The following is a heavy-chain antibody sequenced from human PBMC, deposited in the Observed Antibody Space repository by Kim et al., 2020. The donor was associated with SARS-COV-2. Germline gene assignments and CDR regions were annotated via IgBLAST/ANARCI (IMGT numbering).Heavy chain of an antibody. CDR3: AKGPYCSGGSCYSVEVDY. CDR2: ISYDGSNK. V-gene: IGHV3-30*18. CDR1: GFTFSSYG. Sequence: GGSLRLSCAASGFTFSSYGMHWVRQAPGKGLEWVAVISYDGSNKYYADSVKGRFTISRDNSKNTLYLQMNSLRAEDTAVYYCAKGPYCSGGSCYSVEVDYWGQRTPLTVSS. D-gene: IGHD2-15*01. J-gene: IGHJ4*02.